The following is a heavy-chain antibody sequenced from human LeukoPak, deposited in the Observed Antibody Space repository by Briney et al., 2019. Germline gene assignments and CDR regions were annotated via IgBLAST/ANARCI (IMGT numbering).Heavy chain of an antibody. CDR3: ARHVRQQLVPYFDY. V-gene: IGHV4-34*01. CDR2: INHSGTT. Sequence: SETLSLTCAVYGGSFSGYYWSWIRQPPGKGLEWIGEINHSGTTNYNPSLKSRVTISVDTSKNQFSLKLSSVTAADTAVYYCARHVRQQLVPYFDYWGQGTLVTVSS. D-gene: IGHD6-13*01. J-gene: IGHJ4*02. CDR1: GGSFSGYY.